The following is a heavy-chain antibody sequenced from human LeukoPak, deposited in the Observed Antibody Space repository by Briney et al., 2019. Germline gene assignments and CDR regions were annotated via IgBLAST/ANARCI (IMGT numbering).Heavy chain of an antibody. Sequence: GGSLRLSCAASGFTFSSYSMNWVRQAPGKGLEWVSSISSSSSYIYYAVSVKGRFAISRDNAKKSLYLQMNSLRAEDTAVYYCARDWDIVVVPAADWGQGTLVTVSS. J-gene: IGHJ4*02. V-gene: IGHV3-21*01. CDR2: ISSSSSYI. CDR3: ARDWDIVVVPAAD. CDR1: GFTFSSYS. D-gene: IGHD2-2*01.